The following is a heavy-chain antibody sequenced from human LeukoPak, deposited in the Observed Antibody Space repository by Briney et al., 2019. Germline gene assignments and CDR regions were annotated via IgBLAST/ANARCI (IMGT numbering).Heavy chain of an antibody. J-gene: IGHJ5*02. V-gene: IGHV3-23*01. D-gene: IGHD2-15*01. CDR3: AKGRTMRSGGSCHGS. CDR2: ISGRGGST. Sequence: GGSLRLSCAASGFTFSSYAMSWVRQAPGKGLEWVSAISGRGGSTYYADSVKGRFTISRDNSKNTLYLQMNSLRAEDTAVYYCAKGRTMRSGGSCHGSWGQGSLVTVSS. CDR1: GFTFSSYA.